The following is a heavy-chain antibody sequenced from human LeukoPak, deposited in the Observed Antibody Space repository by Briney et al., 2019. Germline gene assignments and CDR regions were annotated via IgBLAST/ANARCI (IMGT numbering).Heavy chain of an antibody. D-gene: IGHD4-23*01. CDR3: ARGGTSSSLAY. Sequence: GGSLRLSCAASGFTFSSYSINWVRQAPGKGREGVSYISSSSTISYADSVKGRFTISRDNANNSLYLQMNSLRDEDTAVYYCARGGTSSSLAYWGQGTLVTVSS. CDR1: GFTFSSYS. CDR2: ISSSSTI. V-gene: IGHV3-48*02. J-gene: IGHJ4*02.